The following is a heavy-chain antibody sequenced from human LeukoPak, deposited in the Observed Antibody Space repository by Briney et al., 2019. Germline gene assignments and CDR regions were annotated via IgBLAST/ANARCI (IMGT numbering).Heavy chain of an antibody. J-gene: IGHJ4*02. D-gene: IGHD1-26*01. V-gene: IGHV3-7*03. Sequence: GGSLRLSCAASGFTFSSYWMSWVRQAPGKGLEWVANIKQDGSEKYYVDSVKGRFTISRDTSKNTLFLQINNLRAGDTAVYYCAKDSHSGYFDYWGQGTLVTVSS. CDR1: GFTFSSYW. CDR3: AKDSHSGYFDY. CDR2: IKQDGSEK.